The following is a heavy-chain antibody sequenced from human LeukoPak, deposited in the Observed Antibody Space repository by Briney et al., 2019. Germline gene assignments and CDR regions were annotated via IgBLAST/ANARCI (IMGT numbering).Heavy chain of an antibody. CDR2: IRAYNGNT. D-gene: IGHD2-2*01. V-gene: IGHV1-18*01. CDR1: GYTFTSYG. CDR3: ARGVEREIVVVPAGNDAFDI. J-gene: IGHJ3*02. Sequence: ASVKVSCTASGYTFTSYGISWVRQAPGQGLEWMGWIRAYNGNTNYAQKLQGRVTMTTDTSTSTAYMELRSLRSDDTAVYYCARGVEREIVVVPAGNDAFDIWGQGTMVTVSS.